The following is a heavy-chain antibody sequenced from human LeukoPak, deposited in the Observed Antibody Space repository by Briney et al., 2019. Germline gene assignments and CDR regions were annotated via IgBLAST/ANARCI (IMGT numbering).Heavy chain of an antibody. D-gene: IGHD2-21*02. CDR3: ASSGGDSYEPPVDY. Sequence: GGSLRLSCAASGFTFSSYAMSWVRQAPGKGLEWVSVIYSGGSTYYADSVKGRFTISRDNSKNTLYLQMNSLRAEDTAVYYCASSGGDSYEPPVDYWGQGTLVTVSS. V-gene: IGHV3-66*01. CDR2: IYSGGST. J-gene: IGHJ4*02. CDR1: GFTFSSYA.